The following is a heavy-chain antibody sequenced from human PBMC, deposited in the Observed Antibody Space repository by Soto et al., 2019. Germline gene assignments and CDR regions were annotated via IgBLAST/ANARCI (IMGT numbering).Heavy chain of an antibody. V-gene: IGHV3-48*01. D-gene: IGHD6-13*01. CDR3: ARGIAAAGGRHFDY. CDR1: GFTFSSHS. Sequence: EVQLVESGGGLVQPGGSLRLSCAASGFTFSSHSMNWVRQAPGKGLEWVSYISSSTTTIYYADSVEGRFTVSRDNAKNSLSLQMNSLRADDTAVYYCARGIAAAGGRHFDYWGQGTLVTVSS. J-gene: IGHJ4*02. CDR2: ISSSTTTI.